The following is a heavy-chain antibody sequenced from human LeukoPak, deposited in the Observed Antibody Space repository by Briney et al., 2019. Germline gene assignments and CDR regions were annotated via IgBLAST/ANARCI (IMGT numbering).Heavy chain of an antibody. CDR3: ARSYCSGGSCYIDY. CDR2: IFSGDSDT. Sequence: GESLKISCKTSGYRFSGYWIGWVRQMPGRGLEWMGIIFSGDSDTRYSPSFQGQVTISADKSTSTAYLQWGSLKASDTAMYYCARSYCSGGSCYIDYRGQGTLVTVSS. J-gene: IGHJ4*02. V-gene: IGHV5-51*01. D-gene: IGHD2-15*01. CDR1: GYRFSGYW.